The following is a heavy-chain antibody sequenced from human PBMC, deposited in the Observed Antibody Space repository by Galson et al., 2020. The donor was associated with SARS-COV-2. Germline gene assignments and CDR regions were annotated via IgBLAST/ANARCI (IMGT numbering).Heavy chain of an antibody. CDR2: ISSSGSTI. Sequence: GESLKISCAASGFTFSDYYMSWIRQAPGKGLEWVSYISSSGSTIYYADSVKGRFTISRDNAKNSLYLQMNSLRAEDTAVYYCAREARGLNVWGRYRYLYFDYWGQGTLVTVSS. CDR1: GFTFSDYY. V-gene: IGHV3-11*01. CDR3: AREARGLNVWGRYRYLYFDY. J-gene: IGHJ4*02. D-gene: IGHD3-16*02.